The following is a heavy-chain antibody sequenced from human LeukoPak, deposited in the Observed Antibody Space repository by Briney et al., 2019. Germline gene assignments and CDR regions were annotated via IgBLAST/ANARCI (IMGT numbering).Heavy chain of an antibody. D-gene: IGHD3-22*01. CDR2: ISAYNGNT. CDR1: GYTFTSYG. Sequence: GASVKVSCKASGYTFTSYGISWVQQAPGQGLEWMGWISAYNGNTNYAQKLQGRVTMTTDTSTSTAYMELRSLRSDDTAVYYCAREAVVVPAATYYYDSSGFPYWGQGTLVTVSS. J-gene: IGHJ4*02. CDR3: AREAVVVPAATYYYDSSGFPY. V-gene: IGHV1-18*01.